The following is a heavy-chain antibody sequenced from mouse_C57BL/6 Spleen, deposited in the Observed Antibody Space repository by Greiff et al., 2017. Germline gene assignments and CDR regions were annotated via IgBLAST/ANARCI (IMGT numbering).Heavy chain of an antibody. CDR2: IHPNSGST. D-gene: IGHD1-1*01. CDR1: GYTFTSYW. Sequence: VQLQQPGAELVKPGASVKLSCKASGYTFTSYWMHWVKQRTGQGLEWIGMIHPNSGSTNYNEKFKSKATLTVDKSSSTAYMQLSSLTSEDSAVYYCAPITTVVATDFDVWGTGTTVTVSS. J-gene: IGHJ1*03. V-gene: IGHV1-64*01. CDR3: APITTVVATDFDV.